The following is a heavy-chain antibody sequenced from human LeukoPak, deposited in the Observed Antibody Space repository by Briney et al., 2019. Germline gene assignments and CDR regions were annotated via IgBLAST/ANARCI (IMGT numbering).Heavy chain of an antibody. CDR1: GFTFNNYA. J-gene: IGHJ5*02. D-gene: IGHD3-22*01. Sequence: GGTLRLSSAASGFTFNNYAMSWVRQAPGKGPEWLSAISGSGGSTTDADSVKGRFTTSRDNSKSTLYLQMNSLRAEGTAIYYCAKIFHTDGYYLGEHLFDAWGQGTLVTVSS. V-gene: IGHV3-23*01. CDR3: AKIFHTDGYYLGEHLFDA. CDR2: ISGSGGST.